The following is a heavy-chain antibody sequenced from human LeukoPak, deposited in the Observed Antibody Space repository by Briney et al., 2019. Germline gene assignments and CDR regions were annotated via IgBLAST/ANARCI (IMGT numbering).Heavy chain of an antibody. V-gene: IGHV3-33*01. J-gene: IGHJ4*02. D-gene: IGHD6-19*01. CDR2: IWSDGSNK. Sequence: GGSLRLSCAASGFTFSNHGMHWVRQAPGKGLEWLAIIWSDGSNKFYSDSVKGRFTLSRDNSKNTVYLQMDSLRAEDTAVYYCGRDPHNTGWGFLDYWGQGTLVPVSS. CDR3: GRDPHNTGWGFLDY. CDR1: GFTFSNHG.